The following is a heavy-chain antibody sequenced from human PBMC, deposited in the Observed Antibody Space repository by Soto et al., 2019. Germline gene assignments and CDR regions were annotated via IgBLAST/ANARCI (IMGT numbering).Heavy chain of an antibody. D-gene: IGHD2-2*01. CDR1: GGTFSSYA. V-gene: IGHV1-69*05. J-gene: IGHJ6*02. Sequence: SVKVSCKASGGTFSSYAISWVRQAPGQGLEWMGGIIPIFGTANYAQKLQGRVTMTTDTSTSTAYIELRSLRSDDTAVYYCARDGVVPDYGMDVWGQGPTVTVSS. CDR2: IIPIFGTA. CDR3: ARDGVVPDYGMDV.